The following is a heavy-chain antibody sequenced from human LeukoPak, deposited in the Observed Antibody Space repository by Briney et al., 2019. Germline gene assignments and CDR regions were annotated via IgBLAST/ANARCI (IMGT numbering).Heavy chain of an antibody. J-gene: IGHJ4*02. V-gene: IGHV3-21*01. CDR1: GFTFSSYS. CDR2: ISSSSSYI. D-gene: IGHD6-6*01. CDR3: ARDPAPMQLVARGKYFDY. Sequence: GGSLRLSCAASGFTFSSYSMNWVRQAPGKGLEWVSSISSSSSYIYYADSVKGRFTISRDNAKNSLYLQMNSLRAEDTAVYYCARDPAPMQLVARGKYFDYWGQGTLVTVSS.